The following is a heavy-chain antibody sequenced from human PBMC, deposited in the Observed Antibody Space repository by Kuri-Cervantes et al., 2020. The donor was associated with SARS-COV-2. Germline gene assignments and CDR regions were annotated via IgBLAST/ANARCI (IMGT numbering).Heavy chain of an antibody. V-gene: IGHV4-39*01. CDR2: IYYNAS. CDR1: GASFSTGRHY. J-gene: IGHJ4*02. Sequence: SETLSLTCTVSGASFSTGRHYWGWIRQPPGKGLEWIGTIYYNASNYNPSLKSRVTISVDTSKNQFSLKLSSVTAADTAVYYCARHGNGASLFYWGQGTLVTVSS. CDR3: ARHGNGASLFY. D-gene: IGHD1-1*01.